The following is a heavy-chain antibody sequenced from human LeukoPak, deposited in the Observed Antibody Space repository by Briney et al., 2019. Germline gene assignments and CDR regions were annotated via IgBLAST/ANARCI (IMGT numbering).Heavy chain of an antibody. D-gene: IGHD4-17*01. CDR2: IYYSGTT. Sequence: PSQTLSLTCTVSGGSISSDNSYWSWIRQPPGRALEWIGYIYYSGTTYYNPSLQRRVNISVDTSKNEFSLKLSSVTATDTAVYYCARRRGNFGEGEFDYWGQGIPVTVST. CDR1: GGSISSDNSY. V-gene: IGHV4-30-4*01. CDR3: ARRRGNFGEGEFDY. J-gene: IGHJ4*02.